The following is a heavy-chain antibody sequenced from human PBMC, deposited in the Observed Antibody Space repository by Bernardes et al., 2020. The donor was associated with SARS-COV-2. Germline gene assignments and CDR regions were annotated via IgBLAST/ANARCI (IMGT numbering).Heavy chain of an antibody. Sequence: SVKVSCKASGFTFTNSAMQWVRQARGQRLEWIGWSVVCSGNTNYAQKFQERVTITRDMSTSTAYMELSSLRSEDTAVYYCAADLGYCGGDCFDYWGQGTLVTVSS. D-gene: IGHD2-21*01. J-gene: IGHJ4*02. V-gene: IGHV1-58*02. CDR3: AADLGYCGGDCFDY. CDR1: GFTFTNSA. CDR2: SVVCSGNT.